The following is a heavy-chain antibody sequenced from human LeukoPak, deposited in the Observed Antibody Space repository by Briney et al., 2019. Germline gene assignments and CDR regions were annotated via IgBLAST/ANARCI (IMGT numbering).Heavy chain of an antibody. CDR3: ARRPQLRSELDY. D-gene: IGHD1-7*01. V-gene: IGHV5-51*01. CDR2: IYPGDSDT. Sequence: GESLKISCKGSGYSFTTYWIGWVRQMPGKGLEWMGIIYPGDSDTRYSPSFQGQVTISADKPTNTAYLQWSSLKASDTAIYYCARRPQLRSELDYWGQGTLVTVSS. J-gene: IGHJ4*02. CDR1: GYSFTTYW.